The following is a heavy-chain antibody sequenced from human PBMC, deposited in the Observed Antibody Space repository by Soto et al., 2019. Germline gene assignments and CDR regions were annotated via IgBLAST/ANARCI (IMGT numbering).Heavy chain of an antibody. D-gene: IGHD3-22*01. CDR2: INPSGGST. CDR3: ARDAWGDYYDSSGYNWFDP. J-gene: IGHJ5*02. V-gene: IGHV1-46*03. Sequence: ASVKVSCKASGYTFTSYYMHWVRQAPGQGLEWIEIINPSGGSTSYAQKFKGRVTMTRDTSTSTVYMELSSLRSEDTAVYYCARDAWGDYYDSSGYNWFDPWGQGTLVTVAS. CDR1: GYTFTSYY.